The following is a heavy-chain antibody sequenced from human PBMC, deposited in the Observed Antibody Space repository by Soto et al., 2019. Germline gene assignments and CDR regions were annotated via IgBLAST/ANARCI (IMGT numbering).Heavy chain of an antibody. V-gene: IGHV4-4*02. D-gene: IGHD1-26*01. Sequence: QVQLQESGPGLVRPSGTLSLTCAVSGASISSTTSGNWWSWVRQPPGKGLEWIGEIYHSGSTNYNPSLKSRVTMSVDKSRTQFSLKLSSVTAVDTAVYYCARMVGATLVDFWGQGTLVTVSS. CDR2: IYHSGST. CDR3: ARMVGATLVDF. J-gene: IGHJ4*02. CDR1: GASISSTTSGNW.